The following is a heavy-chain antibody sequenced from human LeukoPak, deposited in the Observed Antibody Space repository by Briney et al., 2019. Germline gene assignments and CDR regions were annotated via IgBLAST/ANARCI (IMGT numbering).Heavy chain of an antibody. CDR3: ARDLSGGDEEKTRREGYYYYGMDV. D-gene: IGHD5-24*01. Sequence: GGSLRLSCAASGFTVSSNYMSWVRQAPGKGLEWVSVIYSGGSTYYADSVKGRFTISRDNSKNTLYLQMNSLRAEDTAVYYCARDLSGGDEEKTRREGYYYYGMDVWGQGTTVTVSS. CDR1: GFTVSSNY. CDR2: IYSGGST. J-gene: IGHJ6*02. V-gene: IGHV3-66*01.